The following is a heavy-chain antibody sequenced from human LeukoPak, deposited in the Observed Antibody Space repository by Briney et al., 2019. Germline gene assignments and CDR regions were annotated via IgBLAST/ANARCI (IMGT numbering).Heavy chain of an antibody. CDR3: AKDADTAMLFYFDY. Sequence: PGGSLRLSCAASGFTFSSYGMHWVRQAPGKGREWVAVISYDGSNKYYADSVKGRFTISRDNSKNTLYLQMNSLRAEDTAVYYCAKDADTAMLFYFDYWGQGTLVTVSS. CDR1: GFTFSSYG. V-gene: IGHV3-30*18. D-gene: IGHD5-18*01. CDR2: ISYDGSNK. J-gene: IGHJ4*02.